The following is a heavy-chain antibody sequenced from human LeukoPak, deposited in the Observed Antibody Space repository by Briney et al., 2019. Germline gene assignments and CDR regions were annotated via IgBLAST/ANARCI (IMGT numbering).Heavy chain of an antibody. CDR2: INHSGST. CDR3: ARGPLVSIDY. J-gene: IGHJ4*02. Sequence: SETLSLTCTVSGGSISSSSYYWGWIRQPPGKGLEWIGEINHSGSTNYNPSLKSRVTISVDTSKNQFSLKLSSVTAADTAVYYCARGPLVSIDYWGQGTLVTVSS. D-gene: IGHD2-8*01. V-gene: IGHV4-39*07. CDR1: GGSISSSSYY.